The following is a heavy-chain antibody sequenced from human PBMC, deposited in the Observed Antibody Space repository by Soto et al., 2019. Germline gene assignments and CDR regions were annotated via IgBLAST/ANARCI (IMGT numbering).Heavy chain of an antibody. CDR3: ARGQEVGAHFFDS. CDR2: IGTAGDT. Sequence: SGGSLTLSCEASGFTFSGFDMHWVRQPTGKGLEWVSTIGTAGDTYYAVSVKGRFTISRDNAKNSLSLQMNSLRAGDTAVYFCARGQEVGAHFFDSWGQGT. D-gene: IGHD2-15*01. CDR1: GFTFSGFD. V-gene: IGHV3-13*01. J-gene: IGHJ4*02.